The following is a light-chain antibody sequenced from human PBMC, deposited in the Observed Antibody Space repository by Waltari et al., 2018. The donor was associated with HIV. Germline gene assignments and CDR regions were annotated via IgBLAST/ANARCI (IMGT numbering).Light chain of an antibody. J-gene: IGLJ3*02. V-gene: IGLV1-44*01. Sequence: QSVLTQPPSASGTPGQRVTISCSGGGSNIVDNTVYWYQQLQGTAPRLVIYSDRERPSGVPDRFSGSKSGTSASLAISGLQSEDEADYYCAAWDGNLNGRVFGGGTKLTVL. CDR2: SDR. CDR3: AAWDGNLNGRV. CDR1: GSNIVDNT.